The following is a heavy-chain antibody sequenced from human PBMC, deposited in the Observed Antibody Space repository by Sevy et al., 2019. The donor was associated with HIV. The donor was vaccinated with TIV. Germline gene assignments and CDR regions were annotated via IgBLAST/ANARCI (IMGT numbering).Heavy chain of an antibody. CDR3: ADPPSGL. J-gene: IGHJ4*02. CDR2: IKEDGSEK. Sequence: GGSLRLSCAASGITFNSLWMTWVRQAPGKGLGWVANIKEDGSEKYYVDSVKGRFAISRDNAKSSLYLQMNSLRVEDTAVYYCADPPSGLWGQGTLVTVSS. V-gene: IGHV3-7*01. CDR1: GITFNSLW.